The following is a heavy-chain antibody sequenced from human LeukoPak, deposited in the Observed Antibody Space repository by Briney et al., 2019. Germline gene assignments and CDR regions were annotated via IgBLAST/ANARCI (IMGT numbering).Heavy chain of an antibody. CDR1: GGSISSGGYY. CDR2: IYYSGST. Sequence: PSETLSLTCTVSGGSISSGGYYWSWIRQHPGKGLEWIGYIYYSGSTYYNPSLKSRVTISVDTSKNQFSLKLSSVTAADTAVYCCARDRTRRYFDYWGQGTLVTVSS. J-gene: IGHJ4*02. CDR3: ARDRTRRYFDY. D-gene: IGHD2-2*01. V-gene: IGHV4-31*03.